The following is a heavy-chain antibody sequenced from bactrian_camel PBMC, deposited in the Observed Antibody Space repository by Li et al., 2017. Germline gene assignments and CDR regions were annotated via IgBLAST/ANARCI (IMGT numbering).Heavy chain of an antibody. Sequence: VQLVESGGGSAQVGGSLKLACTASVRTKCMGWFRQAPGKQREGVALQLVGETYYADSVKGRFLISQDNAKNTAYLQMNSLQPDDSAMYICAADVYSPMAWVRGDFAYWGQGTQVTV. CDR3: AADVYSPMAWVRGDFAY. J-gene: IGHJ6*01. CDR1: VRTKC. CDR2: QLVGET. D-gene: IGHD1*01. V-gene: IGHV3S53*01.